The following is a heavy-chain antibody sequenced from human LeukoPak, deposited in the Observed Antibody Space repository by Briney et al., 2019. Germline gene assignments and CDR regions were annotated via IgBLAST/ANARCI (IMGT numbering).Heavy chain of an antibody. J-gene: IGHJ4*02. CDR1: GGSISSSDYY. D-gene: IGHD3/OR15-3a*01. Sequence: SKTLSLTCTVSGGSISSSDYYWGWIRQPPGKGLEWIGCIYNSGTTYYNPSLESRVSISIDTSMQQFSLKLSAVTAADTAVYYCARWTGYYTGHIVYWGRGNLVTVSS. V-gene: IGHV4-39*07. CDR3: ARWTGYYTGHIVY. CDR2: IYNSGTT.